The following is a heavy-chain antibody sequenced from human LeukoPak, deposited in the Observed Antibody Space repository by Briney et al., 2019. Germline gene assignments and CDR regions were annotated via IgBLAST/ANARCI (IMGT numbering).Heavy chain of an antibody. J-gene: IGHJ6*04. Sequence: PGGSLRLSCAASGFTFSKFVMNWVRQAPGKGLEWAAATSGNGGSTFYGASVKGRFTISRDNSKNMIYLQMNSLSAEDTALYYCVKGGPSSRTNVWGNGTTVIVSS. D-gene: IGHD2-2*01. CDR3: VKGGPSSRTNV. CDR2: TSGNGGST. V-gene: IGHV3-23*01. CDR1: GFTFSKFV.